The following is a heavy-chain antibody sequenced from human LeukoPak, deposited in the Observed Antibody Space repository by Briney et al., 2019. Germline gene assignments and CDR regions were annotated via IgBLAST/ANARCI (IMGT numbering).Heavy chain of an antibody. J-gene: IGHJ4*02. Sequence: ASVKVSCKASGYTFTSYGISWVRQAPGQGLEWMGGIIPIFGTANYAQKFQGRVTITADKSTSTAYMELSSLRSEDTAVYYCASLSSVAGGTFDYWGQGTLVTVSS. D-gene: IGHD6-19*01. CDR1: GYTFTSYG. V-gene: IGHV1-69*06. CDR3: ASLSSVAGGTFDY. CDR2: IIPIFGTA.